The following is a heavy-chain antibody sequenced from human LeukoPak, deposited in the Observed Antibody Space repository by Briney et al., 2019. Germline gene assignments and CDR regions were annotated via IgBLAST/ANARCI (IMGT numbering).Heavy chain of an antibody. J-gene: IGHJ4*02. CDR2: ISDTGST. D-gene: IGHD6-13*01. Sequence: SETLSLTCNVSGGSIIARTYYWGWIRRPPGKGLEWLGTISDTGSTYYNPSLKSRVTMSVDTSKKQFSLRLSSVTAADTAIYYCARDRGMAVAGTAYHDYWGQGTLVTVSS. V-gene: IGHV4-39*02. CDR1: GGSIIARTYY. CDR3: ARDRGMAVAGTAYHDY.